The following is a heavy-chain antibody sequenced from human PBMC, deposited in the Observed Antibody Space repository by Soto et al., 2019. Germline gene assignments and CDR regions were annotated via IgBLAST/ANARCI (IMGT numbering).Heavy chain of an antibody. J-gene: IGHJ4*02. D-gene: IGHD2-2*01. CDR2: IYHSGST. Sequence: SESLSLTCTVSGGPISSSSYYWGWIRQPPGKGLEWIGSIYHSGSTHSNQSLKSRVTISLDKPPNQFSLTLSSVTAAETAVYHCARVPDYWGQGILVTSPQ. CDR1: GGPISSSSYY. CDR3: ARVPDY. V-gene: IGHV4-39*07.